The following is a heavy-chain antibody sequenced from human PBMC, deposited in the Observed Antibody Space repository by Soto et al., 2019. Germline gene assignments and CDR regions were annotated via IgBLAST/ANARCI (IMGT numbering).Heavy chain of an antibody. CDR2: IYHSGST. V-gene: IGHV4-4*02. CDR3: ARDNDGAQFASSYNDL. Sequence: SETLSLTCAVSGGSISSSNWWSWVRQPPGKGLEWIGEIYHSGSTNYNPSLKSRVTISVDKSKNSVFLHLNSLRVEDTAVYYCARDNDGAQFASSYNDLWGQGTLVTSPQ. D-gene: IGHD6-6*01. J-gene: IGHJ5*02. CDR1: GGSISSSNW.